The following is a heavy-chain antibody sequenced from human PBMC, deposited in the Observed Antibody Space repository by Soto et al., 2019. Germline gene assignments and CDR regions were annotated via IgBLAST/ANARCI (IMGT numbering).Heavy chain of an antibody. CDR3: AKDRFGVIAAAGPDSYGMDV. J-gene: IGHJ6*02. CDR2: IIPIFGTA. V-gene: IGHV1-69*06. Sequence: QVQLVQSGAEVKKPGSSVKVSCKASGGTFSSYAISWVRQAPGQGLEWMGGIIPIFGTANYAQKFQGRVTITADKSTSTAYMELSSLRSEDTAVYYCAKDRFGVIAAAGPDSYGMDVWGQGTTVTVSS. D-gene: IGHD6-13*01. CDR1: GGTFSSYA.